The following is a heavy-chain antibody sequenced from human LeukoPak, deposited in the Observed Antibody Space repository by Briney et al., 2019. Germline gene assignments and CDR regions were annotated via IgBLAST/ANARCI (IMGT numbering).Heavy chain of an antibody. V-gene: IGHV3-7*01. Sequence: GGSLRLSCAASGFTFSSYWMSWVRQAPGKGLEWVANIKQDGSEKYNVDSVKGRFTISRDNAKNSLYLQMNSLRAEDTAVYYCVRPTYYYGSGSYYKWYFYYGMDVWGQGTTVTVSS. CDR1: GFTFSSYW. CDR2: IKQDGSEK. CDR3: VRPTYYYGSGSYYKWYFYYGMDV. D-gene: IGHD3-10*01. J-gene: IGHJ6*02.